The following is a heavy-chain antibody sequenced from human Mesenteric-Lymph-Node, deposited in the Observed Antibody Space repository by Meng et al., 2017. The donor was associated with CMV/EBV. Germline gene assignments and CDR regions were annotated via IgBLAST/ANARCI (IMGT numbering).Heavy chain of an antibody. Sequence: GGSLRLSCAASGFTFSAYNMNWVRQAPGKGLEWVSYISSSGSTIYYADSVKGRFTISRDNAKNSLYLQMNSLRAEDTAVYYCARQYYYDSSGYSYYYYGMDVWGQGTTVTVSS. CDR3: ARQYYYDSSGYSYYYYGMDV. J-gene: IGHJ6*02. V-gene: IGHV3-48*04. CDR2: ISSSGSTI. D-gene: IGHD3-22*01. CDR1: GFTFSAYN.